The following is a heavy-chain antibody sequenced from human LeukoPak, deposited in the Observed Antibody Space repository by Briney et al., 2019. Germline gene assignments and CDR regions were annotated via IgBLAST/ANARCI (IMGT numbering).Heavy chain of an antibody. D-gene: IGHD3-22*01. V-gene: IGHV1-58*02. CDR3: AARYYYDSSGYHSSWAPPRGWFDP. Sequence: GTSVKVSCKASGFTFTSSAMQWVRQARGQRLEWIGWIVVGSGNTNYAQKFQERVTITRDMSTSTAYMELSSLRSEDTAVYYCAARYYYDSSGYHSSWAPPRGWFDPWGQGTLVTVSS. CDR1: GFTFTSSA. CDR2: IVVGSGNT. J-gene: IGHJ5*02.